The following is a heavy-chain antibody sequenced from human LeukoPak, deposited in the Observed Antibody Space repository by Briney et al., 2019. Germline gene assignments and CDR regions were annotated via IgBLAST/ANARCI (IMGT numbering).Heavy chain of an antibody. V-gene: IGHV3-23*01. D-gene: IGHD4-23*01. J-gene: IGHJ3*02. CDR1: GFTFSNFA. CDR3: AKSPAVDAAFDI. Sequence: GSLRLSCAASGFTFSNFAVSWVRQAPGKGLEWVSAISGSGGSTYYADSVKGRFTISRDNSKNTLYLQMNSLRAEDTAVYYCAKSPAVDAAFDIWGQGTMVTASS. CDR2: ISGSGGST.